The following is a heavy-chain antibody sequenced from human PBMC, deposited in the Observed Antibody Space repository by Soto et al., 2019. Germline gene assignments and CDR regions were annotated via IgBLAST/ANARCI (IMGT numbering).Heavy chain of an antibody. CDR3: TTDPHTKKQQLVKYYYYGMDV. V-gene: IGHV3-15*07. CDR2: IKSKTDGGTT. D-gene: IGHD6-13*01. CDR1: GFTFSNAW. Sequence: ESGGGLVKPGGSLRLSCAASGFTFSNAWMNWVRQAPGKGLEWVGRIKSKTDGGTTDYAAPVKGRFTISRDDSKNTLYLQMNSLKTEDTAVYYCTTDPHTKKQQLVKYYYYGMDVWGQGTTVTVSS. J-gene: IGHJ6*02.